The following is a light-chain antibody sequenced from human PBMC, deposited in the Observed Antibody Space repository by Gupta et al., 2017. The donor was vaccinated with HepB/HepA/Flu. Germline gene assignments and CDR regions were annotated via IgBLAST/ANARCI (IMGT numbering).Light chain of an antibody. CDR3: WLRDSSRPT. CDR2: TAF. V-gene: IGKV1-39*01. Sequence: DIQMTQSPSSLSASVGDRVTITCRTSQTINNYLNWYQRRPGKAPHLLIYTAFCLQGGVPSRFIGGRSWRDLTLMISSRLPADFVTNYCWLRDSSRPTFGQGTTVEIK. J-gene: IGKJ1*01. CDR1: QTINNY.